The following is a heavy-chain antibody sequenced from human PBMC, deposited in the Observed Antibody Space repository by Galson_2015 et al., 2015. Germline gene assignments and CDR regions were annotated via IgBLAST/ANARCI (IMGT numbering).Heavy chain of an antibody. CDR2: ISAYNGDT. V-gene: IGHV1-18*01. Sequence: SVKVSCKASGYTFTTYGFCWVRQAPGQGLEWMGCISAYNGDTNYAQILQGRVTMTTDTSTSTAYMELRSLRYDDTAVYYCARGFGDFWSGYHLQYYYMDVWGEGTTVTVSS. D-gene: IGHD3-3*01. CDR3: ARGFGDFWSGYHLQYYYMDV. J-gene: IGHJ6*03. CDR1: GYTFTTYG.